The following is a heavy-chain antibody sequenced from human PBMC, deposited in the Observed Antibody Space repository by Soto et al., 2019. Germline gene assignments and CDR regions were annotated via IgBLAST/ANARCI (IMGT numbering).Heavy chain of an antibody. Sequence: EVQLVESGGGLVQPGGSLRLSCAASGFTFSGSAIHWVRQASGKGLEWLSLIRSKANNYATAYGASVKGRFTISRDDSKNTAYLQMNSLKTEDTAIYYCSRQMFSPDNHWGQGTLVTVSS. CDR3: SRQMFSPDNH. V-gene: IGHV3-73*01. D-gene: IGHD3-10*02. CDR2: IRSKANNYAT. CDR1: GFTFSGSA. J-gene: IGHJ5*02.